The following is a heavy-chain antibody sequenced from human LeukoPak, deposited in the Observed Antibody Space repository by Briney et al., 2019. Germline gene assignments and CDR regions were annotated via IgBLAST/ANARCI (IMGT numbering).Heavy chain of an antibody. V-gene: IGHV1-2*02. CDR1: GYTFTGYY. Sequence: GASVKVSCKASGYTFTGYYMHWVRQAPGQGLEWMGWINPNSGGTNYAQKFQGRVTMTRDTSISTAYMELSRLRSDDTAVCYCARVVITFGGVIAPRFDYWGQGTLVTVSS. CDR2: INPNSGGT. CDR3: ARVVITFGGVIAPRFDY. D-gene: IGHD3-16*02. J-gene: IGHJ4*02.